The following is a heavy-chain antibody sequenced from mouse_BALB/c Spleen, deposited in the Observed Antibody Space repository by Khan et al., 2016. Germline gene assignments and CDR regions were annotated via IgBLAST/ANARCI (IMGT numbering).Heavy chain of an antibody. V-gene: IGHV10-1*02. J-gene: IGHJ4*01. CDR1: GFTFNTYA. Sequence: EVQLVESGGGLVQPKGSLKLSCTASGFTFNTYAMNWVRQAPGKGLEWVARIRSKSNNSATSYADSVKARFTISRHDSPSMLYLQMNNWKTEDTARYCCVGCEYAMDYGGQGTAGTVAA. CDR3: VGCEYAMDY. CDR2: IRSKSNNSAT. D-gene: IGHD2-14*01.